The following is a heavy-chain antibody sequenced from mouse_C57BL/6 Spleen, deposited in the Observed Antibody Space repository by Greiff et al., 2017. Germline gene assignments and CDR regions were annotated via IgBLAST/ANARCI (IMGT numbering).Heavy chain of an antibody. Sequence: EVQRVESGEGLVKPGGSLKLSCAASGFTFSSYAMSWVRQTPEKRLEWVAYISSGGDYIYYADTVKGRFTISRDNARNTLYLQMSSLKSEDTAMYYCTRAYYYGSRIPFAYWGQGTLVTVSA. V-gene: IGHV5-9-1*02. CDR3: TRAYYYGSRIPFAY. D-gene: IGHD1-1*01. CDR2: ISSGGDYI. J-gene: IGHJ3*01. CDR1: GFTFSSYA.